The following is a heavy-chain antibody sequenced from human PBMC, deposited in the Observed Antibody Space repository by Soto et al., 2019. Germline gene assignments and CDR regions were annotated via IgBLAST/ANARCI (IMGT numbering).Heavy chain of an antibody. D-gene: IGHD6-19*01. Sequence: SETLSLTCTVSGGSISSGGYYWSWIRQHPGKGLEGIGDINYSGSTNYNPSLKSRVTISVDTSKNQFSLKLSSVTAADTAVYYCARGRYSSGWYNYWGQGTLVTVSS. CDR2: INYSGST. CDR1: GGSISSGGYY. CDR3: ARGRYSSGWYNY. V-gene: IGHV4-31*03. J-gene: IGHJ4*02.